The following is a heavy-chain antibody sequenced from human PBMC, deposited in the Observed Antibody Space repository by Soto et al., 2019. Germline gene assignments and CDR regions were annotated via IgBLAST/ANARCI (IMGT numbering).Heavy chain of an antibody. V-gene: IGHV4-39*01. CDR1: GGSISSSSYY. D-gene: IGHD4-17*01. CDR3: ATHPPYGPLDH. J-gene: IGHJ4*02. CDR2: IYYSENT. Sequence: TSETLSLTCTVSGGSISSSSYYWGWIRQPPGKGLEWIGSIYYSENTYYNPSLKSRVTISVDTSKNQFSLRLTSVTAADTAVYYCATHPPYGPLDHWGQGTLVTVSS.